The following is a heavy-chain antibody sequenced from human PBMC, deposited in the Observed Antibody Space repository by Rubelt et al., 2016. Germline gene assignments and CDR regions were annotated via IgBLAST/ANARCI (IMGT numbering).Heavy chain of an antibody. CDR1: GGSISSGAYK. CDR3: ARDRDLGYGSGGSCYTDY. CDR2: ISFSGNT. V-gene: IGHV4-39*07. D-gene: IGHD2-15*01. J-gene: IGHJ4*02. Sequence: QVQLQESGPGLVKPSETLSVTCAVSGGSISSGAYKLAWVRRPPGKGLEWIGSISFSGNTHYSPSLKSRVTMSVDTSKIQCSREVTSVTAADTAVDFCARDRDLGYGSGGSCYTDYWGQGTLVTVSS.